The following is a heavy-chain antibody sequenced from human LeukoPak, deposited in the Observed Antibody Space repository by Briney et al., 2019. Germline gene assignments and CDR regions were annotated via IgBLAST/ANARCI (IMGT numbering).Heavy chain of an antibody. V-gene: IGHV3-23*01. Sequence: PRGSLRLSCAASGFTFNTYAMNWVRQAPGKGLEWVSGISASGDSTYYADSVKGRFTISRDNSRNTLYLQMNSLRAEDTAVYYCAKDRGAVAPYYFDYWGQGTLVTVSS. CDR2: ISASGDST. CDR1: GFTFNTYA. J-gene: IGHJ4*02. CDR3: AKDRGAVAPYYFDY. D-gene: IGHD6-19*01.